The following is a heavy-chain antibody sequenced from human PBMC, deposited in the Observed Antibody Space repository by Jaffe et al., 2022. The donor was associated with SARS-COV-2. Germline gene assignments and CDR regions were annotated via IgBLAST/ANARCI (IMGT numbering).Heavy chain of an antibody. CDR1: GFTFSSYA. CDR2: ISYDGSNK. D-gene: IGHD4-17*01. V-gene: IGHV3-30-3*01. CDR3: ARGPLVTTVTIYYYYGMDV. J-gene: IGHJ6*02. Sequence: QVQLVESGGGVVQPGRSLRLSCAASGFTFSSYAMHWVRQAPGKGLEWVAVISYDGSNKYYADSVKGRFTISRDNSKNTLYLQMNSLRAEDTAVYYCARGPLVTTVTIYYYYGMDVWGQGTTVTVSS.